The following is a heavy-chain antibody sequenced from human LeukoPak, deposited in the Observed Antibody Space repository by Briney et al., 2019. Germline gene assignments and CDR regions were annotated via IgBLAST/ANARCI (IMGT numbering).Heavy chain of an antibody. CDR3: ARDVLWGGSGDIVVVVAANSFDY. J-gene: IGHJ4*02. Sequence: GASVKVSCKASGYTFTSYGISWVRQAPGQGLEWMGWITAYNGNTNYAQKLQGRVTMTTDTSTSTAYMELRSLRSDDTAVYYCARDVLWGGSGDIVVVVAANSFDYWGQGTLVTVSS. D-gene: IGHD2-15*01. V-gene: IGHV1-18*01. CDR1: GYTFTSYG. CDR2: ITAYNGNT.